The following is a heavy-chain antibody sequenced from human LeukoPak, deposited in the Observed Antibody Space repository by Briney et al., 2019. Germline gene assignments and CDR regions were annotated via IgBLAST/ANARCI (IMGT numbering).Heavy chain of an antibody. CDR2: IYYSGST. CDR1: GDSISPYY. D-gene: IGHD5-18*01. Sequence: SETLSLTCTVSGDSISPYYWGWVRQPPGKGLEWIGYIYYSGSTSYNPSLRSRVTLSVDPSKNQFSLKLSSVTAADTAVYYCARDKQPGDYWGQGTLVTASS. CDR3: ARDKQPGDY. V-gene: IGHV4-59*01. J-gene: IGHJ4*02.